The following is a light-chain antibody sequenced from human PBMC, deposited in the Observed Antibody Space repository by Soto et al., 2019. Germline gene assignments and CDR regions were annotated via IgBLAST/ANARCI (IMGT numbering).Light chain of an antibody. CDR2: DVT. CDR1: SSDVGGYDY. J-gene: IGLJ1*01. V-gene: IGLV2-11*01. Sequence: QSALTQPRSVSESPGQSVTISCTGTSSDVGGYDYLSWYQQHPGKAPKLMIYDVTKRPSGVPDRFSGSKSGNTASLTISGLQTEDEADYYCCSYAGTNNYVFGTGTKVTVL. CDR3: CSYAGTNNYV.